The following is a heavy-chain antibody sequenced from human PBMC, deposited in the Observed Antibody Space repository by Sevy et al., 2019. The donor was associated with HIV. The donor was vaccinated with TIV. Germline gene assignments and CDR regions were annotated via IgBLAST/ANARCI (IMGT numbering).Heavy chain of an antibody. CDR1: GFTFSSYA. CDR2: ISYDGSNK. J-gene: IGHJ6*02. V-gene: IGHV3-30-3*01. D-gene: IGHD6-13*01. Sequence: GGSLRLSCAASGFTFSSYAMHWVRQAPGEGLEWVAVISYDGSNKYYADSVKGRFTISRDNSKNTLYLQMNSLRAEETAVYYCARERTYSSSSDYYYGMDVWGQGTTVTVSS. CDR3: ARERTYSSSSDYYYGMDV.